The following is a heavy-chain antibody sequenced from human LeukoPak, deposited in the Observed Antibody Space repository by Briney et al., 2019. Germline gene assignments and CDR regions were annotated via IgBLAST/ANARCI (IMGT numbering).Heavy chain of an antibody. CDR1: GDSVSSNSAA. CDR3: ARDIGTHVPFGS. CDR2: TFYRSKWFK. D-gene: IGHD1-26*01. J-gene: IGHJ5*01. Sequence: SQTLSLTCAISGDSVSSNSAAWNWIRQSPSRGLEWLGRTFYRSKWFKDYAVSVKGRITINPDTSKNQFFLQLNSVTPEDTAVYYCARDIGTHVPFGSWGQGTLVTVSS. V-gene: IGHV6-1*01.